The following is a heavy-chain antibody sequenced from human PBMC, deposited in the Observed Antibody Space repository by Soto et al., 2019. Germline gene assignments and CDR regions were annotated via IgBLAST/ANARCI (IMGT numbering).Heavy chain of an antibody. CDR1: GYTFTAYY. CDR3: ARAVHTMIQGVRFRVDQ. J-gene: IGHJ4*02. D-gene: IGHD3-10*01. Sequence: ASVKVSCKASGYTFTAYYIHWVREAPGQGLEWMGWINPNGGGTKYAQKFQGRVTMTRDTSINTAYMELTRLTSDDTAVYYCARAVHTMIQGVRFRVDQWGQGTLVTVSS. V-gene: IGHV1-2*02. CDR2: INPNGGGT.